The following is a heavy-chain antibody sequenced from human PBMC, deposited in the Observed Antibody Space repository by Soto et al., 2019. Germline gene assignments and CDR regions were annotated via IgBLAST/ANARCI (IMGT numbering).Heavy chain of an antibody. Sequence: GGSLRLSCAASGFTFSSYAMTWVRQPPGKGLEWVSSISGSSGITYYADSVKGRFTISRDNSKNTLFLQMSSLRAADTAIYYCAKDHKTTFYHILTGHSAWRPADYYYYYGLDVWGHGTTVTVSS. CDR3: AKDHKTTFYHILTGHSAWRPADYYYYYGLDV. CDR2: ISGSSGIT. CDR1: GFTFSSYA. J-gene: IGHJ6*02. D-gene: IGHD3-9*01. V-gene: IGHV3-23*01.